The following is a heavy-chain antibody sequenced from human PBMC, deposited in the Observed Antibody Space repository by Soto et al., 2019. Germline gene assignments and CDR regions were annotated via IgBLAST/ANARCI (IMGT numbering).Heavy chain of an antibody. CDR1: GYSFTNYW. J-gene: IGHJ4*02. CDR2: IYPGDSDT. D-gene: IGHD5-12*01. Sequence: GESLKISCKGSGYSFTNYWIGWVRQMPVKGLEWMGIIYPGDSDTRYSPSFQGQVTISADKSISTAYLQWSSLKASDTAMYYCARRGYCGYDEAPFDYWGQGTLVTVSS. V-gene: IGHV5-51*01. CDR3: ARRGYCGYDEAPFDY.